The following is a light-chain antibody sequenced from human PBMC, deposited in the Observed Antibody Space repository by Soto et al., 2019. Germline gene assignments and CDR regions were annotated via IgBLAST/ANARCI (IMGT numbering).Light chain of an antibody. CDR3: QQYFSWT. Sequence: EIVLTQSPGTLSVSPGERATLSCRASQTISSNYLAWYQQKPGQAPSLLIYGASSTATGIPDRFSGSGSVTDFTLTISRLEPEASAIYYCQQYFSWTFGQGTKVEIK. V-gene: IGKV3-20*01. CDR1: QTISSNY. CDR2: GAS. J-gene: IGKJ1*01.